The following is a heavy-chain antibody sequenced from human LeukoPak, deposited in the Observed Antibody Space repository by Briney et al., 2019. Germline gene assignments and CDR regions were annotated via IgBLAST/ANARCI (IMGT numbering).Heavy chain of an antibody. J-gene: IGHJ3*02. CDR2: INWNGGST. Sequence: GGSLRLSCAASGFTFDDYGMSWVRQAPGKGLEWVSGINWNGGSTGYADSVKGRFTISRDNAKNSLYLQMNSLRAEDTALYHCARVARGDYGSGSYYKGAFDIWGQGTMVTVSS. V-gene: IGHV3-20*01. CDR1: GFTFDDYG. CDR3: ARVARGDYGSGSYYKGAFDI. D-gene: IGHD3-10*01.